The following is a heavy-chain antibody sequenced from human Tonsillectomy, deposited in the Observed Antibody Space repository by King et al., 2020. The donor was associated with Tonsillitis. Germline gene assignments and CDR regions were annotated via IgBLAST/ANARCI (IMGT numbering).Heavy chain of an antibody. CDR1: GFTFSGYS. Sequence: DVQLVEAGGGLVQPGGSLRLSCAGSGFTFSGYSLNWVRQAPGKGLEWISYISSSSTTIYYEDAVKGRFTISRNSDKNSLYLQMNSLRVEDIATYYCVRSSDFWSGFYRGLDDWGKGTPVTVSS. D-gene: IGHD3-3*01. J-gene: IGHJ6*04. CDR3: VRSSDFWSGFYRGLDD. CDR2: ISSSSTTI. V-gene: IGHV3-48*01.